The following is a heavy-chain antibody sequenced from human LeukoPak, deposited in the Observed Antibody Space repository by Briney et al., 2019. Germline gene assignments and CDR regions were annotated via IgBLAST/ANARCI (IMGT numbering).Heavy chain of an antibody. CDR1: GGSISSGGYY. CDR2: IYYSGST. D-gene: IGHD4-17*01. V-gene: IGHV4-31*03. CDR3: ARENTVTTKYFDY. Sequence: SQTLSLTCTVSGGSISSGGYYWSWIRQHPGKGLEWIGYIYYSGSTYYNPSLKSRVTISVDTSKNQFSLKLSSVTAADTAVYYCARENTVTTKYFDYWGQGTLVTVSS. J-gene: IGHJ4*02.